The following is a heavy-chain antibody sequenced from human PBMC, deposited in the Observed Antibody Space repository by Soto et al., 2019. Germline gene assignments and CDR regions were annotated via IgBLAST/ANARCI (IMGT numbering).Heavy chain of an antibody. V-gene: IGHV4-31*03. CDR1: GGSIGSGDYY. Sequence: QVHLQESGPGLVKPSQTLSITCTVSGGSIGSGDYYWSWIRQHPGKGMEWIGYIYYSGDTYYNPALHSRGTISVDSPKIQFYLKLTPGTAADTAAYYCARAVSPKSRGWYTVLVSWFESWGQGTLVTVSS. CDR2: IYYSGDT. CDR3: ARAVSPKSRGWYTVLVSWFES. D-gene: IGHD6-19*01. J-gene: IGHJ5*01.